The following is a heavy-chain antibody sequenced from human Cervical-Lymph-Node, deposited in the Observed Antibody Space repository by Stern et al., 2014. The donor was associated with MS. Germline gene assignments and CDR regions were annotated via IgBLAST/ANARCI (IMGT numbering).Heavy chain of an antibody. CDR3: ARGLLGSENAFDI. J-gene: IGHJ3*02. CDR1: GYTFTSYG. CDR2: ISSYNVNS. V-gene: IGHV1-18*01. D-gene: IGHD2-15*01. Sequence: QVQLGQSGAEVKKPGASVKVSCKASGYTFTSYGISWVRKAPGQGLEWMGWISSYNVNSNDAQKLQVRVTMTTDTSTSTAYMELRSLRSDDTAVYYCARGLLGSENAFDIWGQGTMVPVS.